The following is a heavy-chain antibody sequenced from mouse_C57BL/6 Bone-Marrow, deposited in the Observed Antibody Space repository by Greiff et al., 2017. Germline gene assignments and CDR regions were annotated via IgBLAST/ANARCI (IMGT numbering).Heavy chain of an antibody. CDR3: AREGVQRYWYVDV. V-gene: IGHV1-50*01. J-gene: IGHJ1*03. Sequence: QVQLQQPGAELVKPGASVKLSCTASGFTFTSYWMQWVKQRPGQGLEWIGEIDPSDSYTNYNQKFKGKATMTVYTSSRTAYMQLSSLTYEDSAVYYCAREGVQRYWYVDVWGKGTTVTVSS. CDR2: IDPSDSYT. CDR1: GFTFTSYW. D-gene: IGHD5-1*01.